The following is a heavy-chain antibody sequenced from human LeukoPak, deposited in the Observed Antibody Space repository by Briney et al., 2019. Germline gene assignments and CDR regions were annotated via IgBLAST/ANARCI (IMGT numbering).Heavy chain of an antibody. V-gene: IGHV3-9*03. Sequence: GGSLRLSCAASGFTFDDYAMHWVRQAPGKGLEWVSGISWNSGSIGYADSVKGRFTISRDNAKNSLYLQMNSLRAEDMALYYCAKDMAVVAADWLYYYGMDVWGQGTTVTVSS. CDR2: ISWNSGSI. D-gene: IGHD2-15*01. CDR1: GFTFDDYA. CDR3: AKDMAVVAADWLYYYGMDV. J-gene: IGHJ6*02.